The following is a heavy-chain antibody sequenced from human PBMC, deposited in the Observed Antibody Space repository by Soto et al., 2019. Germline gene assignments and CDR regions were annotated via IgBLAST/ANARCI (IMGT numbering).Heavy chain of an antibody. CDR3: ARVTYQLPPLPSGSD. J-gene: IGHJ4*02. V-gene: IGHV3-30-3*01. Sequence: SLRLSCAASGFTFSSYAMHWVRQAPGKGLEWVAVISYDGSNKYYADSVKGRFTISRDNSKNTLYLQMNSLRAEDTAVYYCARVTYQLPPLPSGSDWGQGTLVTVSS. CDR1: GFTFSSYA. D-gene: IGHD2-2*01. CDR2: ISYDGSNK.